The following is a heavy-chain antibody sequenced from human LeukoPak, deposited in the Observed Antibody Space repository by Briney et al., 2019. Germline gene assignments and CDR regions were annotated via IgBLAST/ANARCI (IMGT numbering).Heavy chain of an antibody. Sequence: SETLSLTCAVYGGSFSGYYWSLIRQPPGKGLEWIGEINHSGSTNYNPSLKSRVTISVDTSKNQFSLKLSSVTAADTAVYYCARGRPRNYFDYWGQGTLVTVSS. J-gene: IGHJ4*02. CDR3: ARGRPRNYFDY. CDR1: GGSFSGYY. V-gene: IGHV4-34*01. CDR2: INHSGST.